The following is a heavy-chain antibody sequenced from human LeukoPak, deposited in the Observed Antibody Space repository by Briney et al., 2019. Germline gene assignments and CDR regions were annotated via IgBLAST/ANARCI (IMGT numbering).Heavy chain of an antibody. CDR1: GFTFSSYA. CDR2: IPYDGSNK. J-gene: IGHJ4*02. CDR3: AKPTFAVVVPAAPSDY. Sequence: GGSLRLSCAASGFTFSSYAMHWVRQAPGKGLEWVAVIPYDGSNKYYADSVKGRFTISRDNSKNTLYLQMNSLRAEDTAVYYCAKPTFAVVVPAAPSDYWGQGTLVTASS. V-gene: IGHV3-30-3*02. D-gene: IGHD2-2*01.